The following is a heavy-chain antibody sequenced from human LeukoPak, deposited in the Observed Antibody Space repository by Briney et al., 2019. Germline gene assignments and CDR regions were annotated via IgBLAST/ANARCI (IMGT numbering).Heavy chain of an antibody. Sequence: GGSLRLSCAASGFTFSSYSMNWVRQAPGKGLEWVSSISSSSSYIYYADSVKGRFTISRDNAKNSLYLQMNSLRAEDTAVYYCVRFNPGHGFDCWGQGTLVTVSS. V-gene: IGHV3-21*01. CDR3: VRFNPGHGFDC. J-gene: IGHJ4*02. CDR1: GFTFSSYS. CDR2: ISSSSSYI. D-gene: IGHD2-8*02.